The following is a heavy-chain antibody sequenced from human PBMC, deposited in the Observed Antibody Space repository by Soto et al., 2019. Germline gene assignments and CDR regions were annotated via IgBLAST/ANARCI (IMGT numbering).Heavy chain of an antibody. Sequence: EVQLLESGGGLVQPGGSLRLSCAASGFTFSSYAMSWVRQAPGKGLEWVSAISGSGGSTYYADSVKGRFTISRDNSKNTLYLQMNSLRAEDTAVYYCAGEGITIFGVVPNKRDYYYGMDVWGQGTTVTVSS. V-gene: IGHV3-23*01. CDR1: GFTFSSYA. J-gene: IGHJ6*02. CDR2: ISGSGGST. CDR3: AGEGITIFGVVPNKRDYYYGMDV. D-gene: IGHD3-3*01.